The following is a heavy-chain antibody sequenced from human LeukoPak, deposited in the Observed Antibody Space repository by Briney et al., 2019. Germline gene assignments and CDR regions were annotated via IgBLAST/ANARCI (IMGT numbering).Heavy chain of an antibody. J-gene: IGHJ5*02. V-gene: IGHV4-4*07. CDR1: VGSVRGYY. CDR2: FFTNETP. D-gene: IGHD3-10*01. CDR3: ARHPAQLWSANYFDP. Sequence: PSESLSLTCSVPVGSVRGYYWSSIRQSAAKGLEWNGRFFTNETPNYSPSLGSRATMSIDTSKNQSSLTLRSVTAADSAVYYCARHPAQLWSANYFDPWGPGTPVTVSS.